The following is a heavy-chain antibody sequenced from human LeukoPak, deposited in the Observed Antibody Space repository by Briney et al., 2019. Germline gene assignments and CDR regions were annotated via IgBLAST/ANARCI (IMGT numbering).Heavy chain of an antibody. CDR2: MNPNSGNT. V-gene: IGHV1-8*02. CDR1: GYTFTSYG. J-gene: IGHJ4*02. D-gene: IGHD3-22*01. Sequence: ASVKVSCKASGYTFTSYGISWVRQAPGQGLEWMGWMNPNSGNTGYAQKFQGRVTMTRNTSISTAYMELSSLRSEDTAVYYCARGYYDSSGSSFDYWGQGTLVTVSS. CDR3: ARGYYDSSGSSFDY.